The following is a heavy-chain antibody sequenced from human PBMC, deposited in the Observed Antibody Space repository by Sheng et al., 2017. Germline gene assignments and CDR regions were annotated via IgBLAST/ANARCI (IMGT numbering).Heavy chain of an antibody. CDR2: IYYSGTT. J-gene: IGHJ4*02. V-gene: IGHV4-39*07. Sequence: QLQLQESGPGLVKPSETLSLTCTVSGGSISSSRHYWGWIRQPPGKGLQWIGIIYYSGTTYYNPSLKSRVTISIDTSKNEFSLKLSSVTAADTAVYYCVKIHYYDSSGYYRGWDWGQGTLVTVSS. D-gene: IGHD3-22*01. CDR1: GGSISSSRHY. CDR3: VKIHYYDSSGYYRGWD.